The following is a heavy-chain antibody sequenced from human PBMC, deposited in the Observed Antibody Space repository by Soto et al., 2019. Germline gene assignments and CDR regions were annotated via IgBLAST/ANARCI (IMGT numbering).Heavy chain of an antibody. CDR1: GFTFLTHT. V-gene: IGHV3-21*01. CDR3: ARGPENNSNYPLDY. J-gene: IGHJ4*02. Sequence: GGSLRLSCAGTGFTFLTHTMNWVRQAPGKGLEWVSSISPTGTFIYYTDSVKGRFTIFRDNARNSLSLQMNSLRAEDTAVYYCARGPENNSNYPLDYWGQGTLVTVSS. D-gene: IGHD4-4*01. CDR2: ISPTGTFI.